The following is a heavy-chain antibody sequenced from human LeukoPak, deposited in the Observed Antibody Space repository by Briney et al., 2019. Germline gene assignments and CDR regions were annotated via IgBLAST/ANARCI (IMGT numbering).Heavy chain of an antibody. CDR2: IIPIFGTA. D-gene: IGHD6-19*01. CDR3: ARGEYGGGWYARGFFDY. J-gene: IGHJ4*02. V-gene: IGHV1-69*13. CDR1: GGTFSSYA. Sequence: ASVKVSCKASGGTFSSYAISWVRQAPGQGLEWMGGIIPIFGTANYAQKFQGRVTITADESTSTAYMELSSLRSEDTAVYYCARGEYGGGWYARGFFDYWGQGTLVTVSS.